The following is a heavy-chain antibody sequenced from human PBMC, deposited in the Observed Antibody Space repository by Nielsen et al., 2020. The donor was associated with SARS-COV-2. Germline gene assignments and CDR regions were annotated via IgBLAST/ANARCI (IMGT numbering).Heavy chain of an antibody. Sequence: SETLSLTCAVSGDSVSSRDWWTWVRQSPGKGLEWIGEVSHSGNSKYNPSLKSRVTVSMDKSKNQFSLRLTSVSAADTAVYFCARGDLVVVPSPLLGLGPIFYYFYLDVWGKGTTVIVSS. CDR1: GDSVSSRDW. D-gene: IGHD2-2*02. V-gene: IGHV4-4*02. CDR2: VSHSGNS. CDR3: ARGDLVVVPSPLLGLGPIFYYFYLDV. J-gene: IGHJ6*03.